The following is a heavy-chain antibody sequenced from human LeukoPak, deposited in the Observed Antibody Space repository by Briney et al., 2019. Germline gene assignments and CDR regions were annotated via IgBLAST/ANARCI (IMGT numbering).Heavy chain of an antibody. CDR3: ARERLKAIYSSSDVGFDY. Sequence: RPGGSLRLSCAASGFTFSSYGMHWVRQAPGKGLEWVAFIRYDGSNKYYADSVKGRFTISRDNAKNSLYLQMNSLRAEDTAVYYCARERLKAIYSSSDVGFDYWGQGTLVTVSS. CDR2: IRYDGSNK. D-gene: IGHD6-6*01. V-gene: IGHV3-30*02. CDR1: GFTFSSYG. J-gene: IGHJ4*02.